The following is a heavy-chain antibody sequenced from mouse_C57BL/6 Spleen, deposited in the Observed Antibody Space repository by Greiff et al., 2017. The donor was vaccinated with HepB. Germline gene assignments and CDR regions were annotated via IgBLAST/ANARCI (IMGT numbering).Heavy chain of an antibody. CDR2: IDPSDSET. CDR3: ARSGGIRNYGSSSYYFDY. J-gene: IGHJ2*01. D-gene: IGHD1-1*01. Sequence: QVQLQQPGAELVRPGSSVKLSCKASGYTFTSYWMHWVKQRPIQGLEWIGNIDPSDSETHYNQKFKDKATLTVDKSSSTAYMQLSSLTSEDSAVYYCARSGGIRNYGSSSYYFDYWGQGTTLTVSS. V-gene: IGHV1-52*01. CDR1: GYTFTSYW.